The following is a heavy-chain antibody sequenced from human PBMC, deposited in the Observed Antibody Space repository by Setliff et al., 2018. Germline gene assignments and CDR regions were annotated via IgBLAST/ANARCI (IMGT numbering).Heavy chain of an antibody. CDR3: ATEKFPGDWGDY. CDR2: ISVCNGKT. Sequence: ASVKVSCKASGYTFTSYGFSWVRQAPGQGLEWMGWISVCNGKTKYARKFQGRVTMTTDTSTRTAYMEVTSLRSDDTAVYYCATEKFPGDWGDYWGQGTLVTVSS. V-gene: IGHV1-18*01. D-gene: IGHD2-21*01. J-gene: IGHJ4*02. CDR1: GYTFTSYG.